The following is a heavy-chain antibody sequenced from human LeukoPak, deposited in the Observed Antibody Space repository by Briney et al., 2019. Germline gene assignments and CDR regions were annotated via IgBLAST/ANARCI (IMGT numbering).Heavy chain of an antibody. CDR2: ISSSSSTI. J-gene: IGHJ3*02. V-gene: IGHV3-48*01. CDR3: ARDTPYYDILTGHARAFDI. CDR1: GFTFSSYS. D-gene: IGHD3-9*01. Sequence: PGGSLRLSCAASGFTFSSYSMNWVRQAPGKGLEWVLYISSSSSTIYYADSVKGRFPISRDNAKNSLYLQMNSLRAEDTAVYYCARDTPYYDILTGHARAFDIWGQGTMVTVSS.